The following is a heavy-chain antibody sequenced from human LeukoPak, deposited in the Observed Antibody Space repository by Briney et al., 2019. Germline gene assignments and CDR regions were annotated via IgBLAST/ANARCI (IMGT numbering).Heavy chain of an antibody. J-gene: IGHJ4*02. CDR1: GYTFTSYA. D-gene: IGHD3-3*01. Sequence: ASVKVSCKASGYTFTSYAMHWVRQAPGQRLEWMGWINAGNSNTKYSQKFQGRVTITRDTSASTAYMELSSLRSEDTAVYYCAREVGYDFWSGPDDYWGQGTLVTVSS. CDR3: AREVGYDFWSGPDDY. V-gene: IGHV1-3*01. CDR2: INAGNSNT.